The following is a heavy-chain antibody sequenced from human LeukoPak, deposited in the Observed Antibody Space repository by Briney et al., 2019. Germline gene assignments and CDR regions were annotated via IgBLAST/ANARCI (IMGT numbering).Heavy chain of an antibody. V-gene: IGHV3-48*04. CDR1: GFTFSSYS. J-gene: IGHJ3*02. Sequence: GGSLRLSCAASGFTFSSYSMNWVRQAPGKGLEWVSYISSSSSTIYYADSVKGRFTISRDNAKNSLYLQMNSLRAEDTAVYYCARDWSTWAFDIWGQGTMVTVSS. CDR3: ARDWSTWAFDI. CDR2: ISSSSSTI.